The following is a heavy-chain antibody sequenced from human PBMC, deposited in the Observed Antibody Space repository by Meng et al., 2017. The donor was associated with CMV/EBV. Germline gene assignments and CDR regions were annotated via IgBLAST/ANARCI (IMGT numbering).Heavy chain of an antibody. CDR1: GYRFSDHY. J-gene: IGHJ4*02. CDR2: IYPNSGGT. D-gene: IGHD1-1*01. CDR3: VRDHNWGPDY. V-gene: IGHV1-2*02. Sequence: GQLVQPGGEVKSPGASVKVSCQTSGYRFSDHYMHWVRQAPGQGLEWMGWIYPNSGGTHYAQKFQDRVTMTRDTSISTVYMELSRLTSDDTAVYYCVRDHNWGPDYWGQGTLVTVSS.